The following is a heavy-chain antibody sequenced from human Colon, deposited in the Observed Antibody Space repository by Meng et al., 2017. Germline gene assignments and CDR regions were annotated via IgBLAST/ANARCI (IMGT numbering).Heavy chain of an antibody. CDR3: ARGTGGANGRGNWFDP. V-gene: IGHV4-4*02. J-gene: IGHJ5*02. CDR2: IYHRGAT. CDR1: GDSISRDW. D-gene: IGHD1-1*01. Sequence: QVQLQESGPGLVKPSGTLSLTCAVSGDSISRDWWTWVRQSPGKGLEWMGEIYHRGATIYNPSLKSRVTMSVDKSKNQFSLKLTSLTAADTAVYYCARGTGGANGRGNWFDPWGQGTLVTVSS.